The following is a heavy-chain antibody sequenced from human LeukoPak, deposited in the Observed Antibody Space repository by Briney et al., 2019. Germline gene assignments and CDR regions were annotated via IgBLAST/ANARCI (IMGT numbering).Heavy chain of an antibody. CDR3: ASERGWFGEFDY. V-gene: IGHV3-48*01. J-gene: IGHJ4*02. D-gene: IGHD3-10*01. Sequence: GGSLRLSCAASGFTFSSYRRNWVRQAPGKGLEWVSYISSSSSTIYYADSVKGRFTISRDNAKNSLYLQMNSLRAEDTAVYYWASERGWFGEFDYWGQGTLVTVSS. CDR1: GFTFSSYR. CDR2: ISSSSSTI.